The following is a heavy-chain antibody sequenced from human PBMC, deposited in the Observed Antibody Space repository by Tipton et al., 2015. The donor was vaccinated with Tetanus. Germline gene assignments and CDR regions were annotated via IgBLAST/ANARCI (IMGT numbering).Heavy chain of an antibody. CDR2: LWYDGTDK. CDR3: AREADCSGGSCFSGDFAN. Sequence: SLRLSCAASGFIFSSYGIHWVRQAPGKGLEWVAVLWYDGTDKYYADSVKGRFTISRDNSKNTLYLQMNSLRAEDTAVYYCAREADCSGGSCFSGDFANGGQGTQVPVSP. J-gene: IGHJ4*02. D-gene: IGHD2-15*01. CDR1: GFIFSSYG. V-gene: IGHV3-33*01.